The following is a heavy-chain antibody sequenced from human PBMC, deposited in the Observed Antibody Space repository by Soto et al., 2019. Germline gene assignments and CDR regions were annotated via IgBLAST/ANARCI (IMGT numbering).Heavy chain of an antibody. CDR2: IYYSGST. CDR3: ARDFFDSSDYTTNWFDP. CDR1: GGSISSYY. V-gene: IGHV4-59*08. D-gene: IGHD3-22*01. Sequence: ETLSLTCTVSGGSISSYYWSWIRQPPGKGLEWIGYIYYSGSTTYNPSLKSRVTISVDTSKNQFSLKLTSVTAADAALYYCARDFFDSSDYTTNWFDPWGQGTLVTVSS. J-gene: IGHJ5*02.